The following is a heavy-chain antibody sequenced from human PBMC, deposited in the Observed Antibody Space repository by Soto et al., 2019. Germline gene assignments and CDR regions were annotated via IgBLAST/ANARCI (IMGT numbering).Heavy chain of an antibody. D-gene: IGHD6-19*01. J-gene: IGHJ6*02. V-gene: IGHV3-23*01. Sequence: VGSLRLSCAASGFTFSSYAMSWVRQAPGKGLEWVSAISGSGGSTYYADSVKGRFTISRDNSKNTLYLQMNSLRAEDTAVYYCAKSLLLGSSGRTTYYYYYGMDVWGQGATVTVSS. CDR3: AKSLLLGSSGRTTYYYYYGMDV. CDR2: ISGSGGST. CDR1: GFTFSSYA.